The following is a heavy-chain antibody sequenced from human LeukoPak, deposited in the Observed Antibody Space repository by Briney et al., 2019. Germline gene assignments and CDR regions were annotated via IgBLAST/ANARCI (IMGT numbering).Heavy chain of an antibody. CDR2: IGNKVNTYTT. Sequence: GGSLRLSCAASGLTFSDHYMDWVRQAPGKGLEWVGRIGNKVNTYTTEYAASVKGRFTISRDDSKNSLYLQMNSLKTEDTAVYYCTRRRFYFDYWGQGTLVTVSS. J-gene: IGHJ4*02. V-gene: IGHV3-72*01. CDR3: TRRRFYFDY. CDR1: GLTFSDHY.